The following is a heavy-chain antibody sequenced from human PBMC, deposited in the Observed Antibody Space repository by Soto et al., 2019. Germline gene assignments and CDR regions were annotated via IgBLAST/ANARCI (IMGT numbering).Heavy chain of an antibody. J-gene: IGHJ4*02. CDR3: VRVVAIPGYPHY. V-gene: IGHV1-69*12. CDR1: GGTFSSYA. Sequence: QVQLVQSGAEVRQPASSVKVSCKTSGGTFSSYAISWVRQAPGQGLEWMGGIVPIVDTATYAQKFQGRVTITADESTSTAYMELSRLRSDDTAVYYCVRVVAIPGYPHYWGQGTLVTVSS. CDR2: IVPIVDTA. D-gene: IGHD5-12*01.